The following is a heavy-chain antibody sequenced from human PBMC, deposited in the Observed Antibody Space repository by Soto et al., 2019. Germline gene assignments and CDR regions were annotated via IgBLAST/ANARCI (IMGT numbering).Heavy chain of an antibody. V-gene: IGHV3-48*02. J-gene: IGHJ6*02. Sequence: EVKMVESGGGLVQPGGSLSLACEVSGFTLSTYSMNWVRQAPGKGLEWVSFITSSGSTTYYADSVKGRFTVSRDNVKNSLFLQMNSLRDEDTAVYYWARVAIASGGVIAVTYALDVWGQGTTVTVSS. CDR2: ITSSGSTT. D-gene: IGHD3-16*02. CDR1: GFTLSTYS. CDR3: ARVAIASGGVIAVTYALDV.